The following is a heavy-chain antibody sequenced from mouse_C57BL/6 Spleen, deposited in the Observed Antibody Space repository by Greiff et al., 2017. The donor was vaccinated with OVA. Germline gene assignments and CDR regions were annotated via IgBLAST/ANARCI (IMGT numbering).Heavy chain of an antibody. CDR2: IYPGDGDT. J-gene: IGHJ4*01. D-gene: IGHD1-1*01. Sequence: VQLQQSGAELVKPGASVKISCKASGYAFSSYWMHWVKQRPGKGLEWIGQIYPGDGDTNYNGKFKGKATLTADKSSSTAYMQLSSLTSEDSAVYFCAREGGLLRAMDYWGQGTSVTVSS. CDR1: GYAFSSYW. V-gene: IGHV1-80*01. CDR3: AREGGLLRAMDY.